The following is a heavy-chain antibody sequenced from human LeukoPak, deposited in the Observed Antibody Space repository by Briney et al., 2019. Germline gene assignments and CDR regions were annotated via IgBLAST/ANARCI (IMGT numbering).Heavy chain of an antibody. CDR2: IIPIFGTA. D-gene: IGHD3-10*01. J-gene: IGHJ5*02. Sequence: SVKVSCKAPGHTFITYTINWTRQAPGQGLEWMGGIIPIFGTANYAQKFQGRVTITADESTSTAYMELSSLRSEDTAVYYCARKVGYYGSGRKNWFDPWGQGTLVTVSS. CDR3: ARKVGYYGSGRKNWFDP. CDR1: GHTFITYT. V-gene: IGHV1-69*13.